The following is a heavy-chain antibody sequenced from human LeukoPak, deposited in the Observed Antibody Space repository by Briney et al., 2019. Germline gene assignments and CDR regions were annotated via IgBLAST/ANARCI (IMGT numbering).Heavy chain of an antibody. V-gene: IGHV3-23*01. D-gene: IGHD1-1*01. CDR2: ISGSAGAT. CDR3: AKVWNKWNYFDY. CDR1: GFAFSSYA. J-gene: IGHJ4*02. Sequence: GGSLRLSCAASGFAFSSYAMSWVRQAPGQGLDWVSGISGSAGATYYADSLKGRFTLSRDNSKKTVYLQMNSLRGDDTAIYYCAKVWNKWNYFDYWGQGALVTVSA.